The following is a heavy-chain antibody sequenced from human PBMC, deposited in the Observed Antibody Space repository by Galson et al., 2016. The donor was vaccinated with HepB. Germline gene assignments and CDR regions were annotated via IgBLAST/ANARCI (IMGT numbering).Heavy chain of an antibody. CDR3: ARVVVVSAPDFYHGMDV. V-gene: IGHV4-39*07. Sequence: TLSLTCTVSGGSLTTGNYYWGWVRQTPGRALEWIGSLYYCGAPYYNPSLRSRVTLSVDTAKNQFSLKLRSMTAADTAMYFCARVVVVSAPDFYHGMDVWGQGTTVTVSS. J-gene: IGHJ6*02. D-gene: IGHD2-15*01. CDR2: LYYCGAP. CDR1: GGSLTTGNYY.